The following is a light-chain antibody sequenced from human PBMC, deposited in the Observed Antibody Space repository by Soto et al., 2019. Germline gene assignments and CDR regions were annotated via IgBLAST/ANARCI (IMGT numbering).Light chain of an antibody. Sequence: EIVMTQSPATLSVSPGERATLSCRASQSVSGNLAWYQQKPGQAPRLLIYGASTGATGISARFSGSGSGTEFTLTISSLQSEDFAVYYCQQYNNWPRTFGQGTKVEIK. CDR2: GAS. V-gene: IGKV3-15*01. CDR1: QSVSGN. CDR3: QQYNNWPRT. J-gene: IGKJ1*01.